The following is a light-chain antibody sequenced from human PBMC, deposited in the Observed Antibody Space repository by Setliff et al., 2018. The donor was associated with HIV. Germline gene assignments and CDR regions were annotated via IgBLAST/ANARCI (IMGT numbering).Light chain of an antibody. V-gene: IGLV2-14*01. CDR3: SSYTSTSSLYV. J-gene: IGLJ1*01. CDR1: SSDVGSYHY. CDR2: AVS. Sequence: QSALTQPASVSGSPGQSITISCTGTSSDVGSYHYVSWYQHHPGKAPKLLIFAVSNRPSGTSNRFSGSKSGNTASLTISGLQADDEADYYCSSYTSTSSLYVFGTGTKGTVL.